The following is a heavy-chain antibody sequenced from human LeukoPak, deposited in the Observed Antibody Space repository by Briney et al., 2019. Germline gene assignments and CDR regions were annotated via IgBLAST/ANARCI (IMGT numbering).Heavy chain of an antibody. CDR1: GFTFSAYD. D-gene: IGHD3-22*01. CDR2: ITSNSFYI. CDR3: AKDGYSNYYYYGMDV. Sequence: GGSLRLSCAASGFTFSAYDMNWVRQTPGKGLEWVSSITSNSFYIYYADSLRGRFTISRDNSKNTLYLQMNSLRAEDTAVYYCAKDGYSNYYYYGMDVWGQGTTVTVSS. J-gene: IGHJ6*02. V-gene: IGHV3-21*04.